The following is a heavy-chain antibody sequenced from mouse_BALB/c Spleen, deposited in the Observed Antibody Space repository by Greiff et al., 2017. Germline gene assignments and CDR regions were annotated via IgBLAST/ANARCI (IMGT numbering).Heavy chain of an antibody. D-gene: IGHD1-1*01. V-gene: IGHV1-67*01. J-gene: IGHJ4*01. CDR1: GYTFTDYA. CDR2: ISTYYGDA. CDR3: ARRDYYLYAMDY. Sequence: QVQLQQSGPELVKPGASVKISCKTSGYTFTDYAMHWVKQSHAKSLEWIGVISTYYGDASYNQKFKGKATMTVDKSSSTAYMELARLTSEDSAIYYCARRDYYLYAMDYWGQGTSVTVSS.